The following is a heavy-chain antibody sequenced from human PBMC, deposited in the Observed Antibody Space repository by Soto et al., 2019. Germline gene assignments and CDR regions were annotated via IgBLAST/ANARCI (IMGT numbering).Heavy chain of an antibody. J-gene: IGHJ3*02. CDR1: GFTFSSYG. V-gene: IGHV3-33*01. CDR2: IWYDGSNK. CDR3: ARELSDSSGYLGKRAFDI. Sequence: GGSLRLSCAASGFTFSSYGMHWVRQAPGKGLEWVAVIWYDGSNKYYADSVKGRFTISRDNSKNTLYLQMNSLRAEDTAVYYCARELSDSSGYLGKRAFDIWGQGTMVTVSS. D-gene: IGHD3-22*01.